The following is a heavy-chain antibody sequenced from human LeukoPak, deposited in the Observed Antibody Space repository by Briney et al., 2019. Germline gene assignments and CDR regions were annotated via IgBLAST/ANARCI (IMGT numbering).Heavy chain of an antibody. J-gene: IGHJ6*02. D-gene: IGHD6-6*01. CDR2: FDPDDGET. V-gene: IGHV1-24*01. CDR1: GHTLSELS. CDR3: ATDRIAARRAYYYYGMDV. Sequence: ASVKVSCKVSGHTLSELSMHWVRQAPGKGLGWMGGFDPDDGETIYAQRFQGRVIMTEDTSTDMAYMELSSLRSEDTAVYYCATDRIAARRAYYYYGMDVWGQGTTVTVSS.